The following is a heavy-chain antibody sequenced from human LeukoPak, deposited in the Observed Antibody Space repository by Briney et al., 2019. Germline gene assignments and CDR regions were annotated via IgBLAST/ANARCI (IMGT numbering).Heavy chain of an antibody. CDR1: GYRLTNNW. J-gene: IGHJ5*02. CDR2: IYPGDSDT. CDR3: ARQVGSSWQYNWFDP. Sequence: GESLKISCKISGYRLTNNWIGWVRQMPGKGLEWMGIIYPGDSDTRYSPSFQGQVTISADKSISTAYLQWSSLKASDTAMYYCARQVGSSWQYNWFDPWGQGTLVTVSS. D-gene: IGHD6-13*01. V-gene: IGHV5-51*01.